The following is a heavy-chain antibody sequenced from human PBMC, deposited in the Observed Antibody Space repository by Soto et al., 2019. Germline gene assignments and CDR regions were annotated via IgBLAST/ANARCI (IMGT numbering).Heavy chain of an antibody. J-gene: IGHJ4*01. CDR3: AKDSYSTMIVVRFDY. CDR2: ISGSGGST. V-gene: IGHV3-23*01. D-gene: IGHD3-22*01. Sequence: GGSLRLSCASSGFTCSSYAMSWVRQAPGKGLEWVSAISGSGGSTYYADSVKGRFTISRDNSKNTLYLQMNSLRAEDTAVYYCAKDSYSTMIVVRFDYWGHGTLVTAPQ. CDR1: GFTCSSYA.